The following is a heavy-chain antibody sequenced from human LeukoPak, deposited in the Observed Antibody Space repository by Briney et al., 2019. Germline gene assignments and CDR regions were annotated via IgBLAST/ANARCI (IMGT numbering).Heavy chain of an antibody. Sequence: GSLRLSCAASGFTFSSYSMNWVRQAPGKGLEWVSYISSSSSTIYYADSVKGRFTISRDNAKNSLYLQMNSLRAEDTAVYYCTTVWFDWLSTPFDYWGQGTLVTVSS. V-gene: IGHV3-48*01. D-gene: IGHD3-9*01. CDR1: GFTFSSYS. CDR3: TTVWFDWLSTPFDY. J-gene: IGHJ4*02. CDR2: ISSSSSTI.